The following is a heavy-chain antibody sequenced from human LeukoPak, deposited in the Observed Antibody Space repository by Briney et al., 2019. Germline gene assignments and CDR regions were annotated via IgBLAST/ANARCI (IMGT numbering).Heavy chain of an antibody. J-gene: IGHJ4*02. CDR2: ISSSSTYI. V-gene: IGHV3-21*01. Sequence: SGGSLRLSCAASGFTFSSYSMNWVRQAPGKGLEWVSSISSSSTYIYYADSVKGRFTVSRDNAKNSLYPQMNSLRAEDTAVYFCASQYTSSRIFDDWGQGTLVTVSS. D-gene: IGHD6-13*01. CDR1: GFTFSSYS. CDR3: ASQYTSSRIFDD.